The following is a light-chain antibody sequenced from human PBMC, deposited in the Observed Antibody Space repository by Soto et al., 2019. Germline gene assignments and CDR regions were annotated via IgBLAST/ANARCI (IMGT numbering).Light chain of an antibody. CDR3: QSYDSSLSAVI. V-gene: IGLV1-40*01. CDR1: SSNIGARYD. J-gene: IGLJ2*01. CDR2: GNS. Sequence: QSVLTQPPSVSGAPGQRVTISCTGSSSNIGARYDVHWYQQLPGTAPKLLIYGNSIRPLGVPDRFSGSKSGTSASLAITGLQADDEADYYCQSYDSSLSAVIFGGGTQLTVL.